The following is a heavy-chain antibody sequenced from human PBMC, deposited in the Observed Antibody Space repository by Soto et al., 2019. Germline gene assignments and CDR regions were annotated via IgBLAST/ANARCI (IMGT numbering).Heavy chain of an antibody. V-gene: IGHV2-5*02. CDR2: IYWDDDE. CDR1: GFSLSSSGVG. CDR3: AHRPKDSGAGIGFDY. J-gene: IGHJ4*02. Sequence: QITLKESGPPLVKPTQTLTLTCTFSGFSLSSSGVGVGWIRQPPGKALEWLALIYWDDDERYSPSLKSRLTITKDTSKIHVVLIMNNMDPVDTATYYCAHRPKDSGAGIGFDYWGPGTLVTVSS. D-gene: IGHD2-15*01.